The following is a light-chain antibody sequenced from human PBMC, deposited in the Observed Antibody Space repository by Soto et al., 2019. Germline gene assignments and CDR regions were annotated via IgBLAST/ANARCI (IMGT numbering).Light chain of an antibody. CDR1: QSVSSSY. CDR3: QQYGSSPFT. CDR2: GAS. J-gene: IGKJ3*01. Sequence: EIVLTQSPGTLSLSPGERATLSCRASQSVSSSYLAWYQQKPGQAPWLLIYGASSRATGIPDRFSGSGSGTDFTLTISRLEPEDFAVYYCQQYGSSPFTFGPGTKVDI. V-gene: IGKV3-20*01.